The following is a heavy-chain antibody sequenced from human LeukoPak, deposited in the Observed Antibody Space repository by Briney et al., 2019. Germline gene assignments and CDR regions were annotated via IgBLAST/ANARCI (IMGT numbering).Heavy chain of an antibody. Sequence: GGSLRLSCAASRFTFSNYWMSWVRQAPGKGLEWVANIKQDGSEKYYVDSVKGRFTISRDNAKNSLYLQMNSLRAEDTALYYCARDRDNVAGTRGYFDYWGQGTLVTVSS. CDR2: IKQDGSEK. CDR1: RFTFSNYW. J-gene: IGHJ4*02. CDR3: ARDRDNVAGTRGYFDY. D-gene: IGHD6-19*01. V-gene: IGHV3-7*01.